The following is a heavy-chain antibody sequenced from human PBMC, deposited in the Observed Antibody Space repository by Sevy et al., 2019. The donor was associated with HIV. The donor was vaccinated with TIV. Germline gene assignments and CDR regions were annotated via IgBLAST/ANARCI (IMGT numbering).Heavy chain of an antibody. CDR2: INHSGGT. V-gene: IGHV4-34*01. D-gene: IGHD2-8*02. CDR1: GGSFSGYY. Sequence: SESLSLTCAVYGGSFSGYYWSWIRQPPGKGLEWIGEINHSGGTNYNPSLKSRVTISVDTSKNQISLKVNSVTDADTAVFYCARHCTGSYCSHAFDIWGQGTRVTVSS. CDR3: ARHCTGSYCSHAFDI. J-gene: IGHJ3*02.